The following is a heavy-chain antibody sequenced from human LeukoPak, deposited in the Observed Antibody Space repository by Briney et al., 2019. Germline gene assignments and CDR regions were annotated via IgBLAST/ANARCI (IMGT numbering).Heavy chain of an antibody. V-gene: IGHV4-59*01. D-gene: IGHD6-6*01. Sequence: SETLSLTCTVSGGSISSYYWSWIRQPPGKGLEWIGYIYYSGSTNYNPSLKSRVTISVDTSKNQFSLKLSSVTAADTAVYYCARSRRIAYSGSSNWFDPWGQGTLVTVSS. CDR1: GGSISSYY. CDR2: IYYSGST. J-gene: IGHJ5*02. CDR3: ARSRRIAYSGSSNWFDP.